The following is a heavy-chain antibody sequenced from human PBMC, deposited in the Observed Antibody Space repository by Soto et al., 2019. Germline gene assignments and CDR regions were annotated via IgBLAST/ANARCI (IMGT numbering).Heavy chain of an antibody. V-gene: IGHV3-23*01. CDR2: MIGGGSGA. CDR3: AIDLWWYTP. J-gene: IGHJ5*02. CDR1: GFTFSDHA. Sequence: EVPLLESGGGLVQPGGSLRRSCTASGFTFSDHAMTWFRQAPGKRLEWLSGMIGGGSGAYYADSVKGRFTVSRANSNTTLFLQMDCLRVEDTAVYYCAIDLWWYTPWDQGTLVTVSS. D-gene: IGHD2-15*01.